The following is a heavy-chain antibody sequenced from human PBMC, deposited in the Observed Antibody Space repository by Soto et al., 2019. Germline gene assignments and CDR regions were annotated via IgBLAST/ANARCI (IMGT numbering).Heavy chain of an antibody. Sequence: QVQLVQSGAEVKKPGSSVKVSCKASRGTFSSYAISWVRQAPGQGLEWLGGIIPIFGTANYAQKFQGRVTITADKSTSTADMELSSLRSEDTAVYYCATRVEMATTGYYGMDVWGQGTTVTVSS. CDR1: RGTFSSYA. CDR3: ATRVEMATTGYYGMDV. J-gene: IGHJ6*02. D-gene: IGHD5-12*01. V-gene: IGHV1-69*06. CDR2: IIPIFGTA.